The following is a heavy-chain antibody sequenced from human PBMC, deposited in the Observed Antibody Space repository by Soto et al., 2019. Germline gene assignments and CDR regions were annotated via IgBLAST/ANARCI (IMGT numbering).Heavy chain of an antibody. D-gene: IGHD6-19*01. V-gene: IGHV3-30*18. CDR2: ISYDGSNK. CDR3: AKGDSGSGCYMTYGY. J-gene: IGHJ4*02. Sequence: GGSLRLSCAASGFTFSSYGMHWVRQAPGKGLEWVAVISYDGSNKYYADSVKGRFTISRDNSKNTLYLQMNSLRAEDTAVYYCAKGDSGSGCYMTYGYWGQGTLVTVYS. CDR1: GFTFSSYG.